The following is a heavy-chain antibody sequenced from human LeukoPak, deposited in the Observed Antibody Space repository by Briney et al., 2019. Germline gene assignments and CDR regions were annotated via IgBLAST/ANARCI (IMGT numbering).Heavy chain of an antibody. CDR2: INHSGST. Sequence: SETLSLTRAVYGGSFSGYYWSWIRQPPGKGLEWIGEINHSGSTNYNPSLKSRVTISVDTSKNQFSLKLSSVTAADTAVYYCARVGLGSSDFDYWGQGTLVTVSS. D-gene: IGHD3/OR15-3a*01. CDR1: GGSFSGYY. V-gene: IGHV4-34*01. CDR3: ARVGLGSSDFDY. J-gene: IGHJ4*02.